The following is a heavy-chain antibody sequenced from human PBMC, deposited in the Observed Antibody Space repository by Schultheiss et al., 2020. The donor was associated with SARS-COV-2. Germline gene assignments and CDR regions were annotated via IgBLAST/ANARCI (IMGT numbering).Heavy chain of an antibody. CDR3: AKGGDYYDPAGY. V-gene: IGHV4-34*01. D-gene: IGHD3-22*01. CDR1: GGSFSGYY. CDR2: INHSGST. J-gene: IGHJ4*02. Sequence: SETLSLTCAVYGGSFSGYYWSWIRQPPGKGLEWIGEINHSGSTNYNPSLKSRVTISVDTSKNQFSLKLSSVTAADTAVYYCAKGGDYYDPAGYWGQGTLVTVSS.